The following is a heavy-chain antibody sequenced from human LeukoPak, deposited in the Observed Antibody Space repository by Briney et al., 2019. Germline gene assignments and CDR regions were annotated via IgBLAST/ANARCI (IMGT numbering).Heavy chain of an antibody. Sequence: GGSLRLSCAASGFTFSDYYMTWIRQAPGKGLEWISYISTSAGTIYYADSAKGRFTISRDNAKNSLYLQMNSLRAEDTAVYYCARDAIDSSGFDFDYWGQGTLVTVSS. J-gene: IGHJ4*02. CDR3: ARDAIDSSGFDFDY. CDR2: ISTSAGTI. V-gene: IGHV3-11*01. CDR1: GFTFSDYY. D-gene: IGHD3-22*01.